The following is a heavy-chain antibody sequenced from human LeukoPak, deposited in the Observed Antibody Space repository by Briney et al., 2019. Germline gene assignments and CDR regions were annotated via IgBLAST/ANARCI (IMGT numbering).Heavy chain of an antibody. CDR3: ASTRPNYYYGMDV. Sequence: PGGSLRLSCAASGFTVSSNYMSWVRQAPGKGLEWVSVIYSGGSTYYADSVKGRFTISRDNSKNTLYLQMNSLRAEDTAVYYCASTRPNYYYGMDVWGQGTTVTVSS. J-gene: IGHJ6*02. D-gene: IGHD6-6*01. CDR2: IYSGGST. V-gene: IGHV3-53*01. CDR1: GFTVSSNY.